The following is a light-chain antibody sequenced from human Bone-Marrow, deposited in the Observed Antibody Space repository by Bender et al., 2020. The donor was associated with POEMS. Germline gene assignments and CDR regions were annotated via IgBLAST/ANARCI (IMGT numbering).Light chain of an antibody. J-gene: IGLJ1*01. Sequence: QSALTQPASVSGSPGQSITISCTGTSSDVGGYKFVSWYQQHPGKAPKLMIYDVSHRPSGISNRFSGSKSGNTASLTISGLQAEDEADYYCCSYAGSYTYVFGTGTKVTVL. CDR2: DVS. CDR3: CSYAGSYTYV. V-gene: IGLV2-14*03. CDR1: SSDVGGYKF.